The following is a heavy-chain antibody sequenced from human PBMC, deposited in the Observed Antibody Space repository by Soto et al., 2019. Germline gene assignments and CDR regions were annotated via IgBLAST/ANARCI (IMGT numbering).Heavy chain of an antibody. D-gene: IGHD6-19*01. Sequence: SETLSLTCTVSGGSISSYYWSWIRQPPGKGLEWIGYIYYSGSTNYNPSLKSRVTISVDTSKNQFSLKLSSVTAADTAVYYCARGPRVTTRATNKTQWLTTFDYWGQGTLVTVSS. J-gene: IGHJ4*02. CDR1: GGSISSYY. CDR2: IYYSGST. V-gene: IGHV4-59*12. CDR3: ARGPRVTTRATNKTQWLTTFDY.